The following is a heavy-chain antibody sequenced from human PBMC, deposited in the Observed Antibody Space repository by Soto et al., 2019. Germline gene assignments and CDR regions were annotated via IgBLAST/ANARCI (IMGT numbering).Heavy chain of an antibody. D-gene: IGHD6-19*01. J-gene: IGHJ4*02. Sequence: GGSLRLSCAASGFTVSSNYMGWVRQAPGKGLEWVSVIYSGGSTYYADSAKGRFTISRDNSKNTLYLQMNSLRAEDTAVYYCARAVAGTIDYWGQGTLVTVSS. CDR3: ARAVAGTIDY. CDR2: IYSGGST. V-gene: IGHV3-53*01. CDR1: GFTVSSNY.